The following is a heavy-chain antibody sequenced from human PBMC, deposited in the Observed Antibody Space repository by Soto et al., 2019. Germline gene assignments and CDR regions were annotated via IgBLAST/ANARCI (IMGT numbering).Heavy chain of an antibody. V-gene: IGHV6-1*01. D-gene: IGHD3-9*01. CDR3: ARDEGGGYDILTGYPLYYYYGMDV. Sequence: PSQTLSLTCAISGDSVSSNSAAWNWIRQSPSRGLEWLGRTYYRSKWYNDYAVSVKSRITINPDTSKNQFSLQLNSVTPEDTAVYYCARDEGGGYDILTGYPLYYYYGMDVWGQGTTVTV. CDR2: TYYRSKWYN. J-gene: IGHJ6*02. CDR1: GDSVSSNSAA.